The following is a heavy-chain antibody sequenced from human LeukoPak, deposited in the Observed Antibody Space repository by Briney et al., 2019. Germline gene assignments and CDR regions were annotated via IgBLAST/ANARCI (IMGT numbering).Heavy chain of an antibody. Sequence: GGSLRLSCAASGFTFSSYAMSWVRQAPGKGLEWVSAISGSGGSTYYADSVKGRFTISRDNSKNTLYLQMNSLRAEDTAVYYCANRGIAAAGTGGVDYWGQGTLVTVSS. CDR3: ANRGIAAAGTGGVDY. CDR1: GFTFSSYA. D-gene: IGHD6-13*01. CDR2: ISGSGGST. V-gene: IGHV3-23*01. J-gene: IGHJ4*02.